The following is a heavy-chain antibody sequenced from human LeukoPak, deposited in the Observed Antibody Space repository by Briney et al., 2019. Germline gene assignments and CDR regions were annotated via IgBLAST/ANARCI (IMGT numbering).Heavy chain of an antibody. D-gene: IGHD3-3*01. J-gene: IGHJ4*02. CDR2: ISYDGSNK. V-gene: IGHV3-30-3*01. CDR1: GFTLSSYA. Sequence: GSLRLSCAASGFTLSSYAMHWVRQAPGKGLEGVAVISYDGSNKYYADSVKGRFTISRDNSKNRLYMQITSLRSEDTAVYYCARDHLRFLEWLFSDYFDYWGQGTLVTVSS. CDR3: ARDHLRFLEWLFSDYFDY.